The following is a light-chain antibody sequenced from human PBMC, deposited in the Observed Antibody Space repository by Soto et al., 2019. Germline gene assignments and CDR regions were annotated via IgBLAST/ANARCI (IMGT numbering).Light chain of an antibody. J-gene: IGKJ5*01. Sequence: DIQMTQSPSSLSASVGDRVPITCRASRGIDDRLALYQQKPEKAPISLIFFASYLQDWVPSRFSGSGSGAEFTLTISNLQPEDFATYYCQQYYSHPLTFGQGTRLEIK. CDR2: FAS. CDR1: RGIDDR. V-gene: IGKV1D-16*01. CDR3: QQYYSHPLT.